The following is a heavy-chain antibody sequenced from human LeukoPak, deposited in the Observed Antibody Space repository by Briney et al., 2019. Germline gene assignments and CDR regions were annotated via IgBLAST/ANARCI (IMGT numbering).Heavy chain of an antibody. CDR2: IYYTGTT. D-gene: IGHD2-15*01. CDR1: GGSISTYF. V-gene: IGHV4-59*01. Sequence: SSETLSLTCTVSGGSISTYFWTWIRQFPGKGLEWIGYIYYTGTTSYNPSLKSRVTISVDTSKNQFSLSLSSVTAADTAVYYCARYHQPSGPNWLDRWGHGTLVTVSS. J-gene: IGHJ5*02. CDR3: ARYHQPSGPNWLDR.